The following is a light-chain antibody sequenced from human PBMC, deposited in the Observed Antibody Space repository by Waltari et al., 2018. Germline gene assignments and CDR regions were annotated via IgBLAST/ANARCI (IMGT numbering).Light chain of an antibody. Sequence: VMTQSPATLSVSPGERATLSCRASLSIADNLAWYQQKRGQAPRLLIYGASTRATGIPARFTGRGSGTDFTLPISSLQSEASAVYYCQQYNRWPPITFGQGTRLEI. CDR2: GAS. CDR1: LSIADN. CDR3: QQYNRWPPIT. J-gene: IGKJ5*01. V-gene: IGKV3-15*01.